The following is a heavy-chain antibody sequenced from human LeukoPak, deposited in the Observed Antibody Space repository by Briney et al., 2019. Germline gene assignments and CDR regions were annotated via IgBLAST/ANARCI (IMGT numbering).Heavy chain of an antibody. V-gene: IGHV3-30*04. Sequence: GGSLRLSCAASGFTFGSCAMHWVRQAPGTGLERVGARSYDGSNKYSADSVKGRFIISRDNTKNTLYLQMNSLKADDTAVYYCAGVDAAMPDDFDIWGQGTTVTVSS. CDR3: AGVDAAMPDDFDI. CDR1: GFTFGSCA. J-gene: IGHJ3*02. CDR2: RSYDGSNK. D-gene: IGHD5-18*01.